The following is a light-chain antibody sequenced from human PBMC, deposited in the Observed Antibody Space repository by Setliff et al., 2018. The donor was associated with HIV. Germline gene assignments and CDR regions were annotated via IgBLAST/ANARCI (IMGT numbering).Light chain of an antibody. CDR2: DDS. Sequence: SYELTQPPSVSVAPGKTATIPCGGNNIGRKSVHWYQQKPGQAPVLVVFDDSDRPSGIPERFSGSNSGNTATLTSGRVEAGDEADYYCQVWDSSSDLMVFGGGTKVTVL. CDR1: NIGRKS. J-gene: IGLJ2*01. CDR3: QVWDSSSDLMV. V-gene: IGLV3-21*03.